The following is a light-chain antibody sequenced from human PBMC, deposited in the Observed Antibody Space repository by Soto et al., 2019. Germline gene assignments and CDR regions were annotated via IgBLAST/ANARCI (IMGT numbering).Light chain of an antibody. CDR2: EVS. CDR1: SSDVGAYNY. CDR3: SSYTSSNTLV. J-gene: IGLJ2*01. Sequence: QSALTQPASVSGSPGQSITISCTGTSSDVGAYNYVSWYQQHPGKAPKLMIFEVSDRPSGVSNRFSGSKSGNTASLTISGLQAEEAADYYCSSYTSSNTLVFGGGTKLTVL. V-gene: IGLV2-14*01.